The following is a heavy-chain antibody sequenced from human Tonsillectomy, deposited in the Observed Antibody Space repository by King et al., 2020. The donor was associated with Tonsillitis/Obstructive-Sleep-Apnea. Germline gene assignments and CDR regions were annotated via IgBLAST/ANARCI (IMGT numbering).Heavy chain of an antibody. V-gene: IGHV5-51*01. CDR1: GYSFTNYW. D-gene: IGHD6-6*01. Sequence: QLVQSGAEVKKPGASLEISCKGSGYSFTNYWIGWVRQMPGKGLEWMGIIYPDDSDTRYSPSFQGQVTISADKSISTAYLQWSSLNASATAVYYCVRRDSSSSPYFDYWGQGPLVTVSS. CDR2: IYPDDSDT. J-gene: IGHJ4*02. CDR3: VRRDSSSSPYFDY.